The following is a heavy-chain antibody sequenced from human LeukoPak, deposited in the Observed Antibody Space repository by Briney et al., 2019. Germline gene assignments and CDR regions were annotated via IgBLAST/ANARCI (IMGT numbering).Heavy chain of an antibody. Sequence: GGSLRLSCAASGFTFSRYSMNWVRQAPGKGLEWVTSISSSSSYRYYADSVKGRFTISRDNAKNSLHLQMNSLRAEDTAVYYCMSYAGRSDDYWGQGTLVTVSS. J-gene: IGHJ4*02. V-gene: IGHV3-21*01. CDR1: GFTFSRYS. CDR2: ISSSSSYR. CDR3: MSYAGRSDDY. D-gene: IGHD3-16*01.